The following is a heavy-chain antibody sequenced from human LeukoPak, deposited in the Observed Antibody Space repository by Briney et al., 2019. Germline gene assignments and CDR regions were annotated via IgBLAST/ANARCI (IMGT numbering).Heavy chain of an antibody. CDR1: GFTFSNYW. CDR2: MKQDGSEQ. J-gene: IGHJ4*02. V-gene: IGHV3-7*01. D-gene: IGHD2-2*01. CDR3: AINYACDY. Sequence: GGSLRLSCTASGFTFSNYWMSWVRQAPGKGLEWVANMKQDGSEQYYVDSVKGRFTISRDNAKNSLYLQMNSLRAEDTAVYYCAINYACDYWGQGTLVTVSS.